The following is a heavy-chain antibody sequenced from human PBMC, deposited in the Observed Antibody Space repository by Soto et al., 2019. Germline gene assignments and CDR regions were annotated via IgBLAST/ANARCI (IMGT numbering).Heavy chain of an antibody. J-gene: IGHJ2*01. CDR2: VSYDGRDE. CDR3: AKLCRSLGFGAMRYFDSPETDWYLDL. D-gene: IGHD3-22*01. V-gene: IGHV3-30*18. Sequence: QVRLVESGGGVVQPGKSLRLSCAGSGVTLSSYGMHWVRHVPGKGLEWVAVVSYDGRDEYYANSVKGRFIVSRDNSRNTVYLQMNSLRPEDAAVYYCAKLCRSLGFGAMRYFDSPETDWYLDLWGRGTPVTVSS. CDR1: GVTLSSYG.